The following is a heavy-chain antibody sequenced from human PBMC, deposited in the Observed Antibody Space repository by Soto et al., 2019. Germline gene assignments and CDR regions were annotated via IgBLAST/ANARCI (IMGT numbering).Heavy chain of an antibody. CDR3: ARVGGGNRGAFDI. CDR2: IIPIFGTA. V-gene: IGHV1-69*13. J-gene: IGHJ3*02. D-gene: IGHD2-15*01. Sequence: KGGASVKVSCKASGGTFSSYAISWVRQAPGQGLEWMGGIIPIFGTANYAQKFQGRVTITADESTSTAYMELSSLRSEDTAVYYCARVGGGNRGAFDIWGQGTMVTVS. CDR1: GGTFSSYA.